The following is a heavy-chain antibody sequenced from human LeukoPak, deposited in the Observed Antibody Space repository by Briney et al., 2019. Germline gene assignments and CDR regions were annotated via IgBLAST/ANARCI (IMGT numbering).Heavy chain of an antibody. Sequence: SETLSLTCTVSGGSISSYYWSWIRQPPGKGLEWIGYIYYSGSTNYNPSLKSRVTISVDTSKNQFSLKLSPVTAADTAVYYCARGLTIFGVVGWFDPWGQGTLVTVSS. CDR3: ARGLTIFGVVGWFDP. CDR1: GGSISSYY. CDR2: IYYSGST. V-gene: IGHV4-59*01. D-gene: IGHD3-3*01. J-gene: IGHJ5*02.